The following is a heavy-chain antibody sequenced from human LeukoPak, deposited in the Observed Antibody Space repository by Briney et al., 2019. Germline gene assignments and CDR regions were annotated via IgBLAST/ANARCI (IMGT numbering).Heavy chain of an antibody. J-gene: IGHJ4*02. CDR1: GYSFTSYW. CDR3: ARQGLDGDYVDY. D-gene: IGHD4-17*01. V-gene: IGHV5-10-1*01. CDR2: IDPSDSYT. Sequence: GESLKISCKGSGYSFTSYWINWVRQMPGKGLAWMGRIDPSDSYTNYRPSFQGHVTISTDKSISTAYLQWSSLKASDTAMYYCARQGLDGDYVDYWGQGTLVTVSS.